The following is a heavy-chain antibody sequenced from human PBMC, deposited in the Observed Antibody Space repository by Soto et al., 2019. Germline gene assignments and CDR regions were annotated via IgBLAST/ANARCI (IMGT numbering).Heavy chain of an antibody. D-gene: IGHD3-16*01. Sequence: QVQLQESGPGLVKPSQTLSLTCNVSGGSISSGGYYLSWIRQHPGKGLEWIGYIYYSGSTYYNPSLKSRVTISVDTSKNQCSLKLSSVTAADTAVYYCARYVIGGQGGYYLDYWGQGTLVTVSS. CDR3: ARYVIGGQGGYYLDY. CDR2: IYYSGST. CDR1: GGSISSGGYY. V-gene: IGHV4-31*03. J-gene: IGHJ4*02.